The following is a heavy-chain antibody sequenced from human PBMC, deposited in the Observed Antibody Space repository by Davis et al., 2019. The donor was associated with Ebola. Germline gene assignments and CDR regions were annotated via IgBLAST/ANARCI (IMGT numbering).Heavy chain of an antibody. D-gene: IGHD2-2*01. CDR1: GFTFSRHD. Sequence: GESLKISCAASGFTFSRHDMSWVRQAPGKGLEWVSAISGSGGSTYYADSVKGRFTISRDNSKNTLYLQMNSLRAEDTAVYYCAKEKYQLLNYWGQGTLVTVSS. CDR2: ISGSGGST. V-gene: IGHV3-23*01. J-gene: IGHJ4*02. CDR3: AKEKYQLLNY.